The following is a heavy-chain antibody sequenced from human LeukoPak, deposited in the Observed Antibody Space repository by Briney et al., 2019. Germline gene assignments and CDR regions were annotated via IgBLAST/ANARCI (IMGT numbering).Heavy chain of an antibody. J-gene: IGHJ4*02. CDR2: IKSDGRTT. Sequence: GGSLRLSCAASGFTSSSSWMHWVRQAPGKGRGWVSRIKSDGRTTTYADSVKGRFTISRDNAKNTLYLQMNSLRAEDTAVYYCARQEVFQTGDTIFGVVIIPRGFDYWGQGTLVTVSS. D-gene: IGHD3-3*01. CDR1: GFTSSSSW. V-gene: IGHV3-74*01. CDR3: ARQEVFQTGDTIFGVVIIPRGFDY.